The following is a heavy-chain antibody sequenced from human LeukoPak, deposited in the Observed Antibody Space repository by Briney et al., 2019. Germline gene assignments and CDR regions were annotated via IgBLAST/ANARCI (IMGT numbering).Heavy chain of an antibody. V-gene: IGHV3-64D*06. D-gene: IGHD5-12*01. CDR3: ASPYSGYDYNFDH. CDR2: ISSNGGST. Sequence: GGSLRLSCSASGFTFSSYAMHWVRPAPGKGLEYVSSISSNGGSTYYADSVKGRLTISRDNSKNTLFLQMSSLRTEDTAVYYCASPYSGYDYNFDHWGQGTLVTVSS. CDR1: GFTFSSYA. J-gene: IGHJ4*02.